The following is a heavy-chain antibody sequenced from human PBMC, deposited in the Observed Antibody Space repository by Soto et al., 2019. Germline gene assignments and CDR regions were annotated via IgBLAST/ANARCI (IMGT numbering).Heavy chain of an antibody. CDR1: GFTFSNVW. Sequence: EVQLVESGGGLVEPGGSLRLSCAASGFTFSNVWMMWVRQAPGKGLEWVGRIKSKSDGGTADYAAPVKGRFTISRDDSGNTLYLQMNSLKTEDTAVYYCSNAMIETMSYWGQGTLVTVSS. V-gene: IGHV3-15*01. CDR3: SNAMIETMSY. D-gene: IGHD2-21*01. J-gene: IGHJ4*02. CDR2: IKSKSDGGTA.